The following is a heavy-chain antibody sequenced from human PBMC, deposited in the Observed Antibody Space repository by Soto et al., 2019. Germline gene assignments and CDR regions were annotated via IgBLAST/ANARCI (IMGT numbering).Heavy chain of an antibody. V-gene: IGHV3-21*01. Sequence: GGSLRLSCAASGFTFSSYSMNWVRQAPGKGLEWVSYISFSSSYIYYADSVRGRFTISGDNAKNSVYLQINSLRAEDTAVYFCARDCSGGSCYPGMDVWGQGTTVTVSS. CDR1: GFTFSSYS. CDR2: ISFSSSYI. D-gene: IGHD2-15*01. CDR3: ARDCSGGSCYPGMDV. J-gene: IGHJ6*02.